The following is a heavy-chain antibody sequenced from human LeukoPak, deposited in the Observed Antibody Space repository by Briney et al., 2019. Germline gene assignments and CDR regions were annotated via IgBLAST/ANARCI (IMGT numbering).Heavy chain of an antibody. Sequence: GASVKVSCKASNYTFTSYGMSWVRQAPGQGLEWMGWISAYNGDTNYAQKLQGRVTMTTDTSTTTAYMELRSLRSDDTAVYYCGRVEMATTKDYWGQGTLVTVSS. CDR1: NYTFTSYG. J-gene: IGHJ4*02. D-gene: IGHD5-24*01. CDR3: GRVEMATTKDY. CDR2: ISAYNGDT. V-gene: IGHV1-18*01.